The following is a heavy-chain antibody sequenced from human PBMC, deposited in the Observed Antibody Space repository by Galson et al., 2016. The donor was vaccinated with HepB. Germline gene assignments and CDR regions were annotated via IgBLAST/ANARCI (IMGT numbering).Heavy chain of an antibody. J-gene: IGHJ6*02. CDR1: GFNFDDYG. V-gene: IGHV3-20*04. CDR3: ARDGSEHGRSSGGGMDV. D-gene: IGHD6-6*01. CDR2: IYNDGDT. Sequence: SLSLSCAVSGFNFDDYGMNWVRQAPGKGLEWVATIYNDGDTFYADSVKGRFSISRHNSNNILYLQMSNVTPDDTAVYYCARDGSEHGRSSGGGMDVWGQGTTVTVSS.